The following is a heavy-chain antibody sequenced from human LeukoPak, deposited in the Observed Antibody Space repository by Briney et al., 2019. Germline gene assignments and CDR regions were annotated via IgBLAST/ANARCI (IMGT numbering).Heavy chain of an antibody. CDR3: ARVFYGDYSFDY. Sequence: SETLSLTCAVRGGSISSSNWWGWVRPRTGKGVEWSGEIYHSGSTNYNPSLKSRVTISVDKSKNQFSLKLSSVTAADTAVYYCARVFYGDYSFDYWGQGTLVTVSS. D-gene: IGHD4-17*01. CDR1: GGSISSSNW. CDR2: IYHSGST. J-gene: IGHJ4*02. V-gene: IGHV4-4*02.